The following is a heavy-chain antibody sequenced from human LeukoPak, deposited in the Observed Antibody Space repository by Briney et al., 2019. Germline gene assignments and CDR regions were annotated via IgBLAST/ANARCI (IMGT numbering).Heavy chain of an antibody. D-gene: IGHD2-21*02. Sequence: ASVKVSCKASGYTFTSYGISWVLQAPGQGLEWMGWISAYNGNTNYAQELQGRATMTTDTSTSTAYMELRSLRSDDTAVYYCARDRARNCGGDCYSGTWGQGTLVTVSS. CDR2: ISAYNGNT. J-gene: IGHJ5*02. CDR3: ARDRARNCGGDCYSGT. CDR1: GYTFTSYG. V-gene: IGHV1-18*01.